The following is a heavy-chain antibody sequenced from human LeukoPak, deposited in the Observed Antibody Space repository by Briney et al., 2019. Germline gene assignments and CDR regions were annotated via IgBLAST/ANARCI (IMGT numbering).Heavy chain of an antibody. CDR2: IYYSGST. V-gene: IGHV4-31*03. CDR3: ARQYGAVPAFRFDP. D-gene: IGHD2-2*01. J-gene: IGHJ5*02. CDR1: GGSISSGGYY. Sequence: SSETLSLTCTVSGGSISSGGYYWSWIRQHPGKGLEWIGYIYYSGSTYYNPSLKSRVTISVDTSKNQFSLKLSSVTAADTVVYYCARQYGAVPAFRFDPWGQGTLVTVSS.